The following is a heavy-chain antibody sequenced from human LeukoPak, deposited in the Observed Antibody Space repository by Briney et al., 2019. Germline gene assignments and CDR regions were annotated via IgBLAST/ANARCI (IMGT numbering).Heavy chain of an antibody. Sequence: GGSLRLSCAASGFTFSSYEMNWVRQAPGKGLEWVSYISSSGSTIYYADSVKGRFTISRDNAKNSLYLQMNSLRAEDTAVYYXXRSGIAXRXXXXXWXQGXLVTVSS. CDR1: GFTFSSYE. CDR3: XRSGIAXRXXXXX. CDR2: ISSSGSTI. D-gene: IGHD6-6*01. V-gene: IGHV3-48*03. J-gene: IGHJ4*02.